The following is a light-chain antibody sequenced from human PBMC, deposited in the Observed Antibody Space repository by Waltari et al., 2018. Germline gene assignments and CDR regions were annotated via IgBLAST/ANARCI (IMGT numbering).Light chain of an antibody. Sequence: EVVMTQSPLSLPVTLGQPASISCRSSQGLVYNDGNTYLNWFQQRPGQSPRRLIYQVSKRDSGVPDRFSGSGSGTEFTLEISGVEAEDVGLYYCMQGSHWPLTFGGGTKVEIK. J-gene: IGKJ4*01. CDR3: MQGSHWPLT. CDR2: QVS. V-gene: IGKV2-30*01. CDR1: QGLVYNDGNTY.